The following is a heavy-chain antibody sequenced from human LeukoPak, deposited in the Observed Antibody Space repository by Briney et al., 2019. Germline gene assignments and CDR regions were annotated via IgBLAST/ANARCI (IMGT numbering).Heavy chain of an antibody. CDR1: GFTFSSYW. Sequence: GGSLRLSCAASGFTFSSYWMSWVRQAPGKGLEWVANIKKDGSEKYYVDSVKGRFTISRDNAKNSLYLQMNSLRAEDTAVYYCARDLYRIVVVPHYFDYWGQGTLVTVSP. D-gene: IGHD3-22*01. CDR2: IKKDGSEK. V-gene: IGHV3-7*01. J-gene: IGHJ4*02. CDR3: ARDLYRIVVVPHYFDY.